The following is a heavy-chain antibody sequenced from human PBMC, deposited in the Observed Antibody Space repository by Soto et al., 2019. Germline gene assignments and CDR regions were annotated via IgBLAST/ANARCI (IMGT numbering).Heavy chain of an antibody. CDR1: GFTFSSYA. CDR3: AKIIGRDIVVVVAATCWFDP. V-gene: IGHV3-23*01. J-gene: IGHJ5*02. D-gene: IGHD2-15*01. Sequence: EVQLLESGGGLVQPGGSLRLSCAASGFTFSSYAMSWVRQAPGKGLEWVSAISGSGGSTYYADSVKGRFTISRDNSKNTLYLQMNSLRAVDTAVYYCAKIIGRDIVVVVAATCWFDPWGQGTLVTVSS. CDR2: ISGSGGST.